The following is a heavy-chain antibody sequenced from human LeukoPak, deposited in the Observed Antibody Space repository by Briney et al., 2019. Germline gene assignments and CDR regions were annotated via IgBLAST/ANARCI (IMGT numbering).Heavy chain of an antibody. CDR2: IYPGDSDA. CDR3: ARPENWGSGRNAFDI. V-gene: IGHV5-51*01. CDR1: GYSFTSYW. Sequence: GESLKISCKGSGYSFTSYWIGWVRQMPGKGLEWMGIIYPGDSDARYSPSFQGQVTISADKSISTAYLQWSSLKASDTAMYYCARPENWGSGRNAFDIWGQGTMVTVSS. D-gene: IGHD7-27*01. J-gene: IGHJ3*02.